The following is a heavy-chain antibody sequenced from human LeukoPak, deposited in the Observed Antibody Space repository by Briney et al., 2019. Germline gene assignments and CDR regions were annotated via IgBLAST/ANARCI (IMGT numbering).Heavy chain of an antibody. J-gene: IGHJ4*02. CDR1: GGSIGTYY. V-gene: IGHV4-59*01. CDR2: IYYSGST. Sequence: SETLSLTCTVSGGSIGTYYWTWIRQPPGKGLEWIGYIYYSGSTNYNPSLKSRVTISVDTSKNQFSLKLSSVTAADTAVYYCARDRNAWLFWGQGTLVTVSS. CDR3: ARDRNAWLF. D-gene: IGHD1-1*01.